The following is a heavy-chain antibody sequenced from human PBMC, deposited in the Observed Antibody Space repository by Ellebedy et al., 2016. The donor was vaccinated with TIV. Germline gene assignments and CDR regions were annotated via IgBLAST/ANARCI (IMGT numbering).Heavy chain of an antibody. CDR2: INQSGRT. D-gene: IGHD3-9*01. V-gene: IGHV4-30-2*01. Sequence: LRLXXAVSGGSMRSGPYCWSWIRQPPGKGLEWVGYINQSGRTYYNPSLKSRVTISVDRSRNKFSLDLRSVTAADTAVYYCARHRKNDVLTGYDYWGQGILVTVSS. CDR3: ARHRKNDVLTGYDY. J-gene: IGHJ4*02. CDR1: GGSMRSGPYC.